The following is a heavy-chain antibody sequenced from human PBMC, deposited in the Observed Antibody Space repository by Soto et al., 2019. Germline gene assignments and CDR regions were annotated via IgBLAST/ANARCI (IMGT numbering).Heavy chain of an antibody. V-gene: IGHV1-46*01. J-gene: IGHJ3*02. Sequence: ASVKVSCKASGYTFTSYYMDWVRQAPGQGLEWMGIINPSGGSTSYAQKFQGRATMTRHTSTSTSYMELTSLISEHTAVYYCARIVSGSFDIWGPATMVTVSS. CDR1: GYTFTSYY. CDR3: ARIVSGSFDI. D-gene: IGHD6-19*01. CDR2: INPSGGST.